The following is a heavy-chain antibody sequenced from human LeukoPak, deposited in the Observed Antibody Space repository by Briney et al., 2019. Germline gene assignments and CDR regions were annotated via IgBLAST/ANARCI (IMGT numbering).Heavy chain of an antibody. CDR2: ISYDGSSK. CDR3: AKDSAAAH. J-gene: IGHJ4*02. D-gene: IGHD2-15*01. V-gene: IGHV3-30*18. CDR1: GFTFSSYG. Sequence: SLRLSCAASGFTFSSYGMHWVRQAPGKGLEWVAVISYDGSSKYYADSVKGRFTISRDNSKNTLYLQMNSLRAEDTAVYYCAKDSAAAHWGQGTLVTVSS.